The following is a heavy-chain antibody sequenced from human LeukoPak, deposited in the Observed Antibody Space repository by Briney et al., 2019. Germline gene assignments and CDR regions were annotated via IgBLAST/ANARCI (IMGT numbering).Heavy chain of an antibody. CDR2: IGIGGDT. Sequence: GGSLRLSRTAAGFIFNDFDFHWVRQGPGKGLDWVSAIGIGGDTHYSGSVKGRFTISRENAKNSLFLHMNNLRAGDTAVYYCARDRFGMDVWGRGTTVIVSS. J-gene: IGHJ6*02. V-gene: IGHV3-13*01. CDR3: ARDRFGMDV. CDR1: GFIFNDFD.